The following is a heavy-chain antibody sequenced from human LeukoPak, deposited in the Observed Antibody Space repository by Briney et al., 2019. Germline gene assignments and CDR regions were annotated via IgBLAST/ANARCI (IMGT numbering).Heavy chain of an antibody. Sequence: GGSLRLSCAASGFTFSSYWMHWVRQAPGKGLEWVSAISGSGGSTYYADSVKGRFTISRDNSKNTLYLQMNSLRAEDTAVYYCAKDTMGYNWFDPWGQGTLVTVSS. CDR2: ISGSGGST. CDR1: GFTFSSYW. CDR3: AKDTMGYNWFDP. J-gene: IGHJ5*02. D-gene: IGHD3-10*01. V-gene: IGHV3-23*01.